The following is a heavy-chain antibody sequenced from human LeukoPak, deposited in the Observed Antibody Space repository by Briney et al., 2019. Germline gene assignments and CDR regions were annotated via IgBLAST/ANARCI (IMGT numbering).Heavy chain of an antibody. D-gene: IGHD3-16*02. CDR1: SGSISTSNYY. J-gene: IGHJ3*02. V-gene: IGHV4-39*07. Sequence: SETLSLTCTVSSGSISTSNYYWGWVRQPPGKALEWIGNIFYSGNTYYSPSLKSRVTISLDTSRNQFSLKLNSVTAADTAVYYCAKSNSYGLIDIWGQGTMVTVSS. CDR3: AKSNSYGLIDI. CDR2: IFYSGNT.